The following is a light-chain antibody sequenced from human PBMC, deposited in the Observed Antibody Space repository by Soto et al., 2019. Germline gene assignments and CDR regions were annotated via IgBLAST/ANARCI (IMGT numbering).Light chain of an antibody. CDR1: SSDVGGYNY. J-gene: IGLJ1*01. Sequence: QSALTQPPSASGSPGQSVTISCTGTSSDVGGYNYVSWYQQYPGKVPKLMIYEVTKRPSGVPDRFSGSKSGNTASLTVSGLQAEDEADYYCSSYAGNSYVFGTGTKLTVL. CDR3: SSYAGNSYV. CDR2: EVT. V-gene: IGLV2-8*01.